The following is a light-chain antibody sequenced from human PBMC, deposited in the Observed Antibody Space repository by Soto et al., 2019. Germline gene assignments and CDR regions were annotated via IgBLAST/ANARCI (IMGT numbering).Light chain of an antibody. J-gene: IGKJ5*01. Sequence: IVMTQSPLSLPVTPGEPASMSCRSSHSLLYSTAYNYIDWYLQTPGXSPXLLIYLGSHRASGVPDRLSGSGSGTNFTPKIHRLEAEDVGIDYCMQGRESLTFGQGTRLEIK. V-gene: IGKV2-28*01. CDR1: HSLLYSTAYNY. CDR2: LGS. CDR3: MQGRESLT.